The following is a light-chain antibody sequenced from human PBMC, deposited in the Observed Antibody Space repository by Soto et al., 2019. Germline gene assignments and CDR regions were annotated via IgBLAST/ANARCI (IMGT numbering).Light chain of an antibody. CDR2: EVT. Sequence: QSALTQPPSASGSPGQSVTISCTGAGSVSWYQQQPGRAPKLIIYEVTKRPSGVPDRFSGSKSGSTASLTVSGLQDEDEADYYCYSYGGGNNFVCGGGTKVTVL. CDR3: YSYGGGNNFV. V-gene: IGLV2-8*01. J-gene: IGLJ2*01. CDR1: GS.